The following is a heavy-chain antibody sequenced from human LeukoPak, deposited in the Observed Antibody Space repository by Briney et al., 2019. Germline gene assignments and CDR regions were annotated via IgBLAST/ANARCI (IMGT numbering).Heavy chain of an antibody. D-gene: IGHD3-3*01. J-gene: IGHJ3*02. Sequence: SETLSLTCAVYGGSFSGYYWSWIRQPPGKGLELDGEINHRGTTNYNPSLKSRVTISVDTSKNQFSLKLSSVTAADTAVYYCAISIPYYDFWSGYSQPGAFDIWGQGTMVTVSS. CDR1: GGSFSGYY. CDR3: AISIPYYDFWSGYSQPGAFDI. V-gene: IGHV4-34*01. CDR2: INHRGTT.